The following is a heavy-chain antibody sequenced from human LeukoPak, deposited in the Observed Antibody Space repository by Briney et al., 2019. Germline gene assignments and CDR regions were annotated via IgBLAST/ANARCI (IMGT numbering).Heavy chain of an antibody. J-gene: IGHJ4*02. CDR2: ISSSSSYI. D-gene: IGHD2-21*02. Sequence: AGGSLRLSCAASGFTFSDYSMNWVRQAPGKGLEWVSSISSSSSYIFYADSVRGRFSISRDNAKNSLYLQMNSLRAEDTAVYYCAKVPLVTAFKYFDYWGQGTLVTVSS. CDR1: GFTFSDYS. CDR3: AKVPLVTAFKYFDY. V-gene: IGHV3-21*04.